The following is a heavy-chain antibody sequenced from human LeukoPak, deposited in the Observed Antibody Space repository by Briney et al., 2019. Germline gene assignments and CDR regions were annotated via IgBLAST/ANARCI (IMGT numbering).Heavy chain of an antibody. D-gene: IGHD2-21*02. CDR1: GFTFSSYW. V-gene: IGHV3-74*01. CDR3: ARDGHSYCGGDCSAGGMDV. J-gene: IGHJ6*02. Sequence: PGGSLRLSCAASGFTFSSYWMHWVRQAPGKGLVWVSRINSDGSSTSYADSVKGRFTISRDNAKNTLYLQMNSLRAEDTAVYYCARDGHSYCGGDCSAGGMDVWGQGTTVTVSS. CDR2: INSDGSST.